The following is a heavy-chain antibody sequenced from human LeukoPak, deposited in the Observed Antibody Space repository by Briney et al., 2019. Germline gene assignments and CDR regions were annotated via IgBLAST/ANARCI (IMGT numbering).Heavy chain of an antibody. V-gene: IGHV4-34*01. Sequence: SETLSLTCAVYGGSFSGYYWSWIRQPPGKGLKWIGEINHSGSTNYNPSLKSRVTISVDTSKNQFSLKLSSVTAADTAVYYCARPYSSSWYYGWFDPWGQGTLVTVSS. CDR1: GGSFSGYY. D-gene: IGHD6-13*01. CDR2: INHSGST. CDR3: ARPYSSSWYYGWFDP. J-gene: IGHJ5*02.